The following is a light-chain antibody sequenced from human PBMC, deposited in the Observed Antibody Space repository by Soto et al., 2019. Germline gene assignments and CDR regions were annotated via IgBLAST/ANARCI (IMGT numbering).Light chain of an antibody. CDR1: SGSVSTSYY. Sequence: QTVVTQEPSFSVSPGGTVTLTCGLSSGSVSTSYYPSWYQQTPGQAPRTLIHSTNTRSSGVPDRFSGSILGNKAALTITGAQADDESDYYCVLYMGSGVVVFGGGTKHTVL. V-gene: IGLV8-61*01. J-gene: IGLJ3*02. CDR2: STN. CDR3: VLYMGSGVVV.